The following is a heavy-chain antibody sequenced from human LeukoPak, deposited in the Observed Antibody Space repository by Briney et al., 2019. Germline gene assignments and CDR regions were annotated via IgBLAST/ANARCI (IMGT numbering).Heavy chain of an antibody. V-gene: IGHV4-59*01. CDR3: AGGIAVAGPLDY. CDR1: GGSISSYY. Sequence: PSETLSLTCTVSGGSISSYYWSWIRQPPGKGLEWIGYIYYSGSTNYNPSLKSRVTISVDTSKNQFSPKLSSVTAADTAVYYCAGGIAVAGPLDYWGQGTLVTVSS. D-gene: IGHD6-19*01. J-gene: IGHJ4*02. CDR2: IYYSGST.